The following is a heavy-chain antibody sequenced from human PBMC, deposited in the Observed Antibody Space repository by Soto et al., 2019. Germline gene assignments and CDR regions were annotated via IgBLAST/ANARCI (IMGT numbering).Heavy chain of an antibody. CDR3: ARGRYGDY. D-gene: IGHD1-1*01. J-gene: IGHJ4*02. CDR1: GYDFTTYG. CDR2: ISAHNGNT. Sequence: QVHLVQSGAEVKKPGASVKVSCKGSGYDFTTYGITWVRQAPGQGLEWMAWISAHNGNTDYAQKLQGRVTVTRDTSTSTAYMELRGLRSDDTAVYYGARGRYGDYWGQGALVTVSS. V-gene: IGHV1-18*01.